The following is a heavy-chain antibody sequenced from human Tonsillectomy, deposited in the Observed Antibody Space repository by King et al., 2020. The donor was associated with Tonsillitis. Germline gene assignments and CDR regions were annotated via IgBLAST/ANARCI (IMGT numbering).Heavy chain of an antibody. CDR3: AVDYGDYGGRMDV. Sequence: VQLVESRGGLAQPGGSLRLSCAASGFTFSNYWMHWVRQVPGKGLVWVSRINSDGSITSYADSVKGRLTISRDNAKNTLYMQMNSLRAEDTAVYYCAVDYGDYGGRMDVWGQGTTVTVSS. D-gene: IGHD4-17*01. J-gene: IGHJ6*02. CDR2: INSDGSIT. V-gene: IGHV3-74*01. CDR1: GFTFSNYW.